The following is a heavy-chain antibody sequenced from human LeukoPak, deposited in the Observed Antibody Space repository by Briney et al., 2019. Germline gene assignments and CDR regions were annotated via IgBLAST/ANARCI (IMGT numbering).Heavy chain of an antibody. J-gene: IGHJ3*02. D-gene: IGHD6-25*01. CDR2: IYYSGST. V-gene: IGHV4-59*01. CDR3: ARSSGQDAFDI. Sequence: PSETLSLTCTVSGGSISSYYWSWIRQPPGKGLEWIGYIYYSGSTNYNPSLKSRVTISVDTSKNQFSLKLSSVTAADTAVYYCARSSGQDAFDIWGQGTMVTVSS. CDR1: GGSISSYY.